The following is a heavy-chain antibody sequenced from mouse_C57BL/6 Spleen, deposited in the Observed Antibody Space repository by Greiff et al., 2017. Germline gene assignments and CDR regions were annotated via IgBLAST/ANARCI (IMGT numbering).Heavy chain of an antibody. J-gene: IGHJ3*01. Sequence: VHVKQSGAELVRPGASVKLSCTASGFNIKDDYMHWVKQRPEQGLEWIGWIDPENGDTEYASKFQGKATITADTSSNTAYLQLSSLTSEDTAVYYCTNGKFAYWGQGTLVTVSA. CDR1: GFNIKDDY. V-gene: IGHV14-4*01. CDR3: TNGKFAY. CDR2: IDPENGDT.